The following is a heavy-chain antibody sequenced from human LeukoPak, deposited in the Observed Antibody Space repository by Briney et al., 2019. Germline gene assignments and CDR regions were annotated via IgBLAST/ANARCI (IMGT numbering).Heavy chain of an antibody. CDR3: AKDDLRDVVVVPAANDI. V-gene: IGHV3-30*02. CDR1: GFTFSGYG. CDR2: IRFDGSNK. Sequence: PGGSLRLSCAASGFTFSGYGMHWVRQAPGKGLEWVAFIRFDGSNKYYADSVKGRFTISRDNSKNTLYLQMNSLRAEDTAVYYCAKDDLRDVVVVPAANDIWGQGTMVTVSS. J-gene: IGHJ3*02. D-gene: IGHD2-2*01.